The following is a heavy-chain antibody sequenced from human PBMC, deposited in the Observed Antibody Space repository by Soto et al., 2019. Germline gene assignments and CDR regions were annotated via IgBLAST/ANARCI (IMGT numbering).Heavy chain of an antibody. J-gene: IGHJ3*02. CDR1: GYTFTVDY. Sequence: GAAVKVSCKASGYTFTVDYMHWVRQAPGQGLEWMGWINPNSGGTNYAQEFRGRVTLTRDTSISTAYMELSRLRSDDTALYYCARDYGDAVDSWGQGTMVTVSS. CDR3: ARDYGDAVDS. CDR2: INPNSGGT. D-gene: IGHD4-17*01. V-gene: IGHV1-2*02.